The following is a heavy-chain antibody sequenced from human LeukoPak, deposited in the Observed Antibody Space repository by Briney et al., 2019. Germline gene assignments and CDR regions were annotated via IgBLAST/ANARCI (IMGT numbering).Heavy chain of an antibody. CDR3: AXDYYDXSGYYEH. D-gene: IGHD3-22*01. CDR2: ISAYNGNT. V-gene: IGHV1-18*01. J-gene: IGHJ1*01. Sequence: GASVKVSCKASGYTFTSYGISWVRQAPGQGLEWMGWISAYNGNTNYAQKLQGRVTMTTDTSTSTAYMELRSLRSDDTAGYYGAXDYYDXSGYYEHWGQGTLVTVSS. CDR1: GYTFTSYG.